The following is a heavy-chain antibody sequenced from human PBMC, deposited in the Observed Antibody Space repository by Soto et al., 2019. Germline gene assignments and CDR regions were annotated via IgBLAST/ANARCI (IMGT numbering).Heavy chain of an antibody. D-gene: IGHD5-18*01. CDR1: GGSISNVDYY. J-gene: IGHJ4*02. CDR2: IFYSGMT. CDR3: ARIQRDAAMGLFDY. Sequence: QVQLQESGPGLVKPSQTLSLTCTVSGGSISNVDYYWSWVRQSPGKGLEWIGYIFYSGMTDYNPSLTSLPSISVDTSKNQSSLKLSSVTAADTGVYFCARIQRDAAMGLFDYWGQGTLVTVSS. V-gene: IGHV4-30-4*01.